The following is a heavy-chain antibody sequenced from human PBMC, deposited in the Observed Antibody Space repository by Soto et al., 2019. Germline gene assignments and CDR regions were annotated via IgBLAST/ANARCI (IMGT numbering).Heavy chain of an antibody. CDR2: VWYDGSSK. CDR3: AREIDSHYDGMDV. V-gene: IGHV3-33*01. Sequence: GGSLRLSCEASGFTFSNFGMNWVRQAPGKGLEWVARVWYDGSSKYYVDSVKGRFTISRDNSKETVYLQMNSLRAEDTGVYYYAREIDSHYDGMDVWGPGTTLTVSS. CDR1: GFTFSNFG. J-gene: IGHJ6*02. D-gene: IGHD3-10*01.